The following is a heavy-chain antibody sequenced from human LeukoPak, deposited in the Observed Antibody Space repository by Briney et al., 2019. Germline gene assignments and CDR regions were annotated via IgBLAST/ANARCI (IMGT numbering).Heavy chain of an antibody. V-gene: IGHV3-30*02. CDR1: GFTFSSYG. CDR2: IRYDGSNK. J-gene: IGHJ6*03. D-gene: IGHD4-17*01. CDR3: AKDLRLKGYYMDV. Sequence: GGSLRLSCAASGFTFSSYGMHWVRQAPGKGLEWVAFIRYDGSNKYYTDSVKGRFTISRDNSKNTLYLKTNSLRAEDTAVYYCAKDLRLKGYYMDVWGKGTTVTVSS.